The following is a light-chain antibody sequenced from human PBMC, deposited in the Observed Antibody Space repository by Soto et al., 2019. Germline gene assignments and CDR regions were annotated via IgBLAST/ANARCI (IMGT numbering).Light chain of an antibody. Sequence: QSVLTQPASVSGSPGQSITISYTGTSSDVGGFNSVSWYQLRPGTAPKLILYDVVDRPSGVSYRFSGSKSGNTASLTISGLQAADEADYFCSSYTSTMTNVFGSGTKLTVL. V-gene: IGLV2-14*03. CDR1: SSDVGGFNS. CDR3: SSYTSTMTNV. J-gene: IGLJ1*01. CDR2: DVV.